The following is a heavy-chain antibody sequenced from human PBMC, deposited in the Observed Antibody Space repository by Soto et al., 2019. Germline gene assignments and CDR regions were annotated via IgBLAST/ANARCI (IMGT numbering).Heavy chain of an antibody. V-gene: IGHV4-38-2*01. J-gene: IGHJ3*02. Sequence: SETLSLTCAVSGYSISSGYYWGWIRQPPGKGLEWIGSIYHSGSTYYNPSLKSRVTISVDTSKNQFSLKLSSVTAADTAVYYCARVLPHPDAFDISGQGATVTVSS. CDR3: ARVLPHPDAFDI. CDR1: GYSISSGYY. CDR2: IYHSGST.